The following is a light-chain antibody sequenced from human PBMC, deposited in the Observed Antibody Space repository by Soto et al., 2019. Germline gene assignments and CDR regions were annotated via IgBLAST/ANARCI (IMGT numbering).Light chain of an antibody. V-gene: IGKV3-20*01. Sequence: EIVLTQSPGTLSLSPGERATLSCRASQSVSSRHLAWYQQKPGQAPRLLIYGASSGASGIPDMFSGSGSGTDFTLSISRMEPEDSSVYYCQQYGISPTFGQGIKVEIK. CDR1: QSVSSRH. J-gene: IGKJ1*01. CDR2: GAS. CDR3: QQYGISPT.